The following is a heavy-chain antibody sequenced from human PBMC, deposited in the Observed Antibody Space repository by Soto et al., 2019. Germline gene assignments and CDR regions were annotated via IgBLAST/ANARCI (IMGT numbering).Heavy chain of an antibody. CDR1: GFTFSSYA. V-gene: IGHV3-23*01. J-gene: IGHJ4*02. CDR2: ISGSGGST. D-gene: IGHD6-13*01. CDR3: AKDSKLWAAAGTRASGPFDY. Sequence: EVQLLESGGGLVQPGGSLRLSCAASGFTFSSYAMSWVRQAPGKGLEWVSAISGSGGSTYYADSVKGRFTISRDNSKNTLYLQMNSLRAEDTAVYYCAKDSKLWAAAGTRASGPFDYWGQGTLVTVSS.